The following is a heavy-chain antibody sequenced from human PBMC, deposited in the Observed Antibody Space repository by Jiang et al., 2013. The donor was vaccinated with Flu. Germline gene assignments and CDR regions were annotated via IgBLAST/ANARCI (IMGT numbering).Heavy chain of an antibody. CDR2: ISWNGGEI. V-gene: IGHV3-9*01. D-gene: IGHD6-19*01. CDR3: SKKXVGATVAMSGKQPYGVHYYGMDV. J-gene: IGHJ6*02. CDR1: GFTFDNYA. Sequence: VQLLESGGKMVQPGRSLRLSCAASGFTFDNYAMHWVRLVPGRGLEWVSGISWNGGEIDYADSVRGRLTISRDHARANATNFLYLQMNRLRPEDTALYYCSKKXVGATVAMSGKQPYGVHYYGMDVWGPRDHGHRLL.